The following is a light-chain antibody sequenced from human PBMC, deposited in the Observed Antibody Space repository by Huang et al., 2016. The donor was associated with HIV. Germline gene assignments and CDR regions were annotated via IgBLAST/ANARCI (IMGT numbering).Light chain of an antibody. CDR2: AAS. CDR1: QGISSF. J-gene: IGKJ4*01. CDR3: QQLNSYPLT. V-gene: IGKV1-9*01. Sequence: IHLTQSPSSLSASVGDRVTITCRASQGISSFLAWYQQEPGKAPKLLIYAASTLQNGVSSRFSGSGSGTDFTLTISSLQPEDFATYYCQQLNSYPLTFGGGTKVEIK.